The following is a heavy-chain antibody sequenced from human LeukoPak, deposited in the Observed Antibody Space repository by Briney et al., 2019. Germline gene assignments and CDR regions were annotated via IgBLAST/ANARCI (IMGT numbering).Heavy chain of an antibody. CDR1: GGTFSSYI. CDR3: ARRTYCGGDCFSALDI. J-gene: IGHJ3*02. V-gene: IGHV1-69*02. Sequence: GSSVKVSCKASGGTFSSYIISWVRQAPGQGLEWMGRIIPILGIANYAQKFQGRVTITADKSTSAAYMELSSLRSEDTAVYYCARRTYCGGDCFSALDIWGQGTMVTVSS. D-gene: IGHD2-21*02. CDR2: IIPILGIA.